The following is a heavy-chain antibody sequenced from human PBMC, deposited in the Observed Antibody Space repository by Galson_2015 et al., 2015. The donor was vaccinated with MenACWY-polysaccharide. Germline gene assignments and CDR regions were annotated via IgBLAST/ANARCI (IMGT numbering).Heavy chain of an antibody. CDR2: ISGSGTNI. CDR3: AKASQWGAAAVGSFDH. D-gene: IGHD6-13*01. J-gene: IGHJ4*02. V-gene: IGHV3-23*01. Sequence: SLRLSCAVSGFSITSYAVNWVRQAPGKGLEWVAVISGSGTNIQYADSVKGRFTIFRDTSKSTLYLQMNSLRAEDTAKYYCAKASQWGAAAVGSFDHWGQGTLVTVSS. CDR1: GFSITSYA.